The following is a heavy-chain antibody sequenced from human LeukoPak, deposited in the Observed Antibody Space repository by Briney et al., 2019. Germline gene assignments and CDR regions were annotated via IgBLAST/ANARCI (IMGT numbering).Heavy chain of an antibody. J-gene: IGHJ4*02. D-gene: IGHD3-10*01. Sequence: GGSLRLSCTVSGFTVSSDSMSWVRQAPGKGLEWVSFIYSGGSTHYSDSVKGRFTVSRDNAKNTLYLQLSSLRAEDTAVYYCARGGRFGELSSSLWGQGTLVTVSS. V-gene: IGHV3-53*01. CDR3: ARGGRFGELSSSL. CDR1: GFTVSSDS. CDR2: IYSGGST.